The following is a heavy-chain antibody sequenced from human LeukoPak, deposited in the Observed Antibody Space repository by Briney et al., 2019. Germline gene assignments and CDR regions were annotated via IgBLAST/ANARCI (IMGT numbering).Heavy chain of an antibody. CDR1: GFIFSSQW. Sequence: GGSPRLSCAASGFIFSSQWMHWVRQAPGKGLVWVSRINSDGSRTTYADSVEGRFTISRDNAKNMLYLQMNSLRAEDTAVYYCARDASGSYGLKANDYWGQGTLVTVSS. CDR3: ARDASGSYGLKANDY. J-gene: IGHJ4*02. CDR2: INSDGSRT. D-gene: IGHD3-10*01. V-gene: IGHV3-74*03.